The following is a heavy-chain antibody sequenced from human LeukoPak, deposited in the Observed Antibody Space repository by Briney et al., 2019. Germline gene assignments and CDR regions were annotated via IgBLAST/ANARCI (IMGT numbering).Heavy chain of an antibody. CDR2: IYYSGST. J-gene: IGHJ5*02. CDR3: ARRQAGGRVPNWFDP. V-gene: IGHV4-59*08. D-gene: IGHD3-16*01. Sequence: PSETLSLTCTVSGGSISSYYWSWIRQPPGKGLEWIGYIYYSGSTNYNPSLKSRVTISVDTSKNQFSLKLSSVTAADTAVYYCARRQAGGRVPNWFDPWGQGTLVTVSS. CDR1: GGSISSYY.